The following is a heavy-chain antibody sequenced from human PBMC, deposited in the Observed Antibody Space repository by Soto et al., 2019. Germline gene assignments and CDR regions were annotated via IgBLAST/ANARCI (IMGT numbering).Heavy chain of an antibody. Sequence: QAQLVQSGAEVKEPGASVKVSCKASGYSFTTSGITWVRQAPGQGLEWMGWISTYNGNTNYAQKLQDRVTLTTDTSTSTDYMELRSLGSDDTVVYYCARNRYRDYDYWWERGLVTVSS. V-gene: IGHV1-18*01. CDR2: ISTYNGNT. CDR3: ARNRYRDYDY. D-gene: IGHD3-16*02. J-gene: IGHJ4*02. CDR1: GYSFTTSG.